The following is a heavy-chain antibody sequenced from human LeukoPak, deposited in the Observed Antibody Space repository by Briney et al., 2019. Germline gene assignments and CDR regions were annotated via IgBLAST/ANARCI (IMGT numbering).Heavy chain of an antibody. D-gene: IGHD3-10*01. Sequence: PGGSLRLSCAASGFTFSSYSMNWVRQAPGKGLEWVSSISSSSSYIYYADSVKGRFTISRDNAKNSLYLQMNSLRAEDMALYYCAKEDGSGSIDYWGQGTLVTVSS. CDR3: AKEDGSGSIDY. J-gene: IGHJ4*02. CDR1: GFTFSSYS. V-gene: IGHV3-21*04. CDR2: ISSSSSYI.